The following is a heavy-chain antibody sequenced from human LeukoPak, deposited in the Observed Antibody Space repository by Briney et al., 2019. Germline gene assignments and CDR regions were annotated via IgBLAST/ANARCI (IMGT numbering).Heavy chain of an antibody. J-gene: IGHJ4*02. CDR1: GFTFSNAW. Sequence: GGSLRLSCAASGFTFSNAWMNWVRQAPGKGLEWVGRIKSKTDGETTDYAAPVKGRFTISRDDSKNTLYLQMNSLKTEDTAVYYCTTGFRMVTFGGPRGNYFDYWGQGALVTVSS. CDR3: TTGFRMVTFGGPRGNYFDY. D-gene: IGHD3-16*01. CDR2: IKSKTDGETT. V-gene: IGHV3-15*01.